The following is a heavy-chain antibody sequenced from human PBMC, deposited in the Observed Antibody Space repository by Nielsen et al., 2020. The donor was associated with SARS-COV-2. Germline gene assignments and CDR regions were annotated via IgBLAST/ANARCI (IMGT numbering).Heavy chain of an antibody. CDR1: GFTFDDYA. D-gene: IGHD4-17*01. V-gene: IGHV3-9*01. CDR2: ISWNSGSI. CDR3: AKGTGYGDYDFDY. J-gene: IGHJ4*02. Sequence: SLNTSCAASGFTFDDYAMHWVRQAPGKGLEWVSGISWNSGSIGYADSVKGRFTISRDNAKNSLYLQMNSLRAEDTALYYCAKGTGYGDYDFDYWGQGTLVTVSS.